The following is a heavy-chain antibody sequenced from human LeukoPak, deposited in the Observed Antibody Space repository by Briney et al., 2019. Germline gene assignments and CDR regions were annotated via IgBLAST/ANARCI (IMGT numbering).Heavy chain of an antibody. Sequence: GGSLRLSCAASGFTFSSYAMSWVRQAPGKGLEWVSAISGSGGSTYYADSVKGRFTISRDSAKNSLYLQMNSLRAEDTAAYYCARGRPGFYFDYWGQGTLVTVSS. J-gene: IGHJ4*02. CDR1: GFTFSSYA. CDR2: ISGSGGST. CDR3: ARGRPGFYFDY. V-gene: IGHV3-23*01. D-gene: IGHD6-25*01.